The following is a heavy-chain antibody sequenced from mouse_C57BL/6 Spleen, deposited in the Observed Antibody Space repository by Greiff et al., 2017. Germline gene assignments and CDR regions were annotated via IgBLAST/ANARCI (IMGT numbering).Heavy chain of an antibody. D-gene: IGHD1-1*01. V-gene: IGHV1-64*01. CDR2: IHPNSGST. CDR3: ALITTVVAEDY. CDR1: GYTFTSYG. Sequence: QVQLQQPGAELVKPGASVKLSCKASGYTFTSYGMHWVKQRPGQGLEWIGMIHPNSGSTNYNEKFKSKATLTVDKSSSTAYMQLSSLTSEDSAVYYCALITTVVAEDYWGQGTTLTVSS. J-gene: IGHJ2*01.